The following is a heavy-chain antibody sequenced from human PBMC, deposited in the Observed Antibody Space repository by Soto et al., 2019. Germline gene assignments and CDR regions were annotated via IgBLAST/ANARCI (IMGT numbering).Heavy chain of an antibody. J-gene: IGHJ4*02. D-gene: IGHD3-16*01. CDR1: GFTFSPYW. CDR2: INQDGSER. V-gene: IGHV3-7*01. CDR3: VCGGNFFVY. Sequence: EVQLVESGGGLVQPGGSLSLPCAASGFTFSPYWMTWVRQPPGKGLEWVPSINQDGSERYYVDSVRGRFTISRDNAKNSLYLQMNSLRAEDTAVYYCVCGGNFFVYWGQGTLVTVSP.